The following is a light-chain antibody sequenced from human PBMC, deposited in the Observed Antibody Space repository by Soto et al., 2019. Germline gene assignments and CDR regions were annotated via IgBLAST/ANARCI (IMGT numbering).Light chain of an antibody. CDR1: QTVNSN. Sequence: EIVMTQSPATLSVSPGERATLSCRASQTVNSNLAWYQQKPGQAPRLLISGASIRATGVPDRFSGSGFGAEFTLTISSLQSEDFGVYYCQQRSNWPGTFGQGTKVDIK. CDR3: QQRSNWPGT. J-gene: IGKJ1*01. V-gene: IGKV3-15*01. CDR2: GAS.